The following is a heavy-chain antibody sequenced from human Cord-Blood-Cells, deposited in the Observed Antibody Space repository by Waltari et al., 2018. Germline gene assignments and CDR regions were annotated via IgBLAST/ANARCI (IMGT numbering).Heavy chain of an antibody. CDR1: GGSISSSSYY. D-gene: IGHD2-21*02. J-gene: IGHJ4*02. CDR2: IYYSGRT. CDR3: ARRGGGCGGDFYTFDY. V-gene: IGHV4-39*07. Sequence: QLQLQESGPGLVKPSETLSLTCTVSGGSISSSSYYWGWIRQPPGKGLEWIGSIYYSGRTSYNPSHKSRVTISMETSKNRFSLKLGSVTAADTAVYYCARRGGGCGGDFYTFDYWGQGTLVTVSS.